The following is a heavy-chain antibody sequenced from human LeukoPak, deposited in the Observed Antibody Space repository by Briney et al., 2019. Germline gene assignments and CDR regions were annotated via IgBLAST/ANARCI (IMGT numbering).Heavy chain of an antibody. D-gene: IGHD6-19*01. V-gene: IGHV3-43*01. CDR1: GFTFDDYT. CDR2: ITWDGSIT. Sequence: RGSLRLSCAASGFTFDDYTMHWVRQAPPKGPEWVSLITWDGSITYCADSVKCRFTNSRENSKNSLYLQMNSLRTEDTALYCCAKDVLGGSGWRSFDYWGQGTLVTGSS. J-gene: IGHJ4*02. CDR3: AKDVLGGSGWRSFDY.